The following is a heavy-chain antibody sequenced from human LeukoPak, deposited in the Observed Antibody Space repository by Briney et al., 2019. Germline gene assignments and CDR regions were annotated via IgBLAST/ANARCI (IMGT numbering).Heavy chain of an antibody. CDR1: GYIISINF. CDR2: SYSGGST. V-gene: IGHV3-53*01. J-gene: IGHJ6*03. CDR3: AGRTAAQDYYMDV. Sequence: GGSLRLSCAASGYIISINFIGCCRQAPGRRLQWCSVSYSGGSTNYADSVKGRFTTSREKSKNTLYLQMNSLRAEDTAVYYCAGRTAAQDYYMDVWGKGTTVTISS. D-gene: IGHD5-18*01.